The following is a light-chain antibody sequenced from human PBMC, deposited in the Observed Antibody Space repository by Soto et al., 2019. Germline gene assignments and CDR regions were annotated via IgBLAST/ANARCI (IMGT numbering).Light chain of an antibody. CDR2: NIN. J-gene: IGLJ1*01. V-gene: IGLV1-44*01. CDR1: NSNIGRTT. Sequence: QSVLTQPPSASGTPGQRVTMSCSGSNSNIGRTTVDWYQHLPGTAPKLLMYNINDRPSGVPDRFSGSKSGTSASLAISGLQSEDEADYYCAAWDDSLNGYVFGTGTQLTVL. CDR3: AAWDDSLNGYV.